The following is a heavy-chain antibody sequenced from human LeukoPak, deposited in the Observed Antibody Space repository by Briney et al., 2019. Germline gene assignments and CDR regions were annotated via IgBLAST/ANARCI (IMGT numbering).Heavy chain of an antibody. CDR2: IYFTGRT. Sequence: SETPSLTSTVSGGSTSSSSHSWGWIRQPPRNGLELTGSIYFTGRTYSNPSLKSRATISVDTSKNQFYLKLSSVTAADTAVYYCAQSLGSSIWIGKWFDPWGRGSLVTVSS. V-gene: IGHV4-39*05. J-gene: IGHJ5*02. CDR3: AQSLGSSIWIGKWFDP. CDR1: GGSTSSSSHS. D-gene: IGHD6-13*01.